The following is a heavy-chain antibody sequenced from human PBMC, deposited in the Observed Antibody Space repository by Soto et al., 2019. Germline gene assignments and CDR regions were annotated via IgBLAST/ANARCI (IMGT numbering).Heavy chain of an antibody. CDR1: GYTVTSYV. CDR2: ISAYNGNT. V-gene: IGHV1-18*01. Sequence: GSVKVSCKASGYTVTSYVISWVRQAPGQGLEWMGWISAYNGNTNYAQKLQGRVTMTTDTSTSTAYMELRSLRSDDTAVYYCARMGVLIFGVVPIHEHWGQRTLVTVSS. CDR3: ARMGVLIFGVVPIHEH. J-gene: IGHJ4*02. D-gene: IGHD3-3*01.